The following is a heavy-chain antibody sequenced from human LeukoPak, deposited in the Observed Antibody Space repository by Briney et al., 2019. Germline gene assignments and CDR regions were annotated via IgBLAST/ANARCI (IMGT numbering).Heavy chain of an antibody. Sequence: GGSLRLSCAASGFTFSSYAMHWVRQAPGKGLEWVAVISYDGSNKYYADSVKGRFTISRDNSKNTLYLQMNSLRAEDTAVYHCARGGAFDIWGQGTMVTVSS. CDR2: ISYDGSNK. CDR3: ARGGAFDI. CDR1: GFTFSSYA. V-gene: IGHV3-30*04. J-gene: IGHJ3*02.